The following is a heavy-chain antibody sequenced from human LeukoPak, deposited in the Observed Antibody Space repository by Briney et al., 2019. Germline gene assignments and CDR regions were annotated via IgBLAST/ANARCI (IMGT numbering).Heavy chain of an antibody. D-gene: IGHD3-10*01. CDR3: ARDPEDTMVRGVADGMDV. CDR1: GYTFTSYG. CDR2: ISAYNGNT. V-gene: IGHV1-18*01. Sequence: ASVRVSCKASGYTFTSYGISWVRQAPGQGLEWMGWISAYNGNTNYAQKLQGRVTMTTDTSTSTAYMELRSLRSDDTAVYYCARDPEDTMVRGVADGMDVWGQGTTVTVSS. J-gene: IGHJ6*02.